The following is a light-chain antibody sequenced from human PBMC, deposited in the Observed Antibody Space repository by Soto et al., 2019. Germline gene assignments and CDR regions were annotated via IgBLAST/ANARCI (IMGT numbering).Light chain of an antibody. CDR1: SSDVGAYNY. V-gene: IGLV2-11*01. J-gene: IGLJ1*01. CDR3: CSYTNSAYV. Sequence: QSALTQPRSVSGSPGQSVTISCTGTSSDVGAYNYVSWYQQHPAKAPNLMIYDVSKRLSGVPDRFSGSKSGNTASLTISGLQAEDEGDYYCCSYTNSAYVFGTGTKVTVL. CDR2: DVS.